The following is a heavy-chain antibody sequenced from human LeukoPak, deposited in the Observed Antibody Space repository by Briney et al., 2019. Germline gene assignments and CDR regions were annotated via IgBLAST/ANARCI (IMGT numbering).Heavy chain of an antibody. V-gene: IGHV1-69*05. CDR3: ARAGSEAFDI. J-gene: IGHJ3*02. Sequence: GSSAKVSCRASGGTFSSYAISWVRQAPGQGLEWMGGIIPIFATANYAQKFQGRVTITTDESTSTAYMELSSLRSEDTAVYYCARAGSEAFDIWGQGTMVTVSS. CDR1: GGTFSSYA. CDR2: IIPIFATA.